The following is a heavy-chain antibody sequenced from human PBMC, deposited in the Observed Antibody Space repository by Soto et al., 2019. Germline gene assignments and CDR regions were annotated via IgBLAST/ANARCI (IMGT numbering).Heavy chain of an antibody. J-gene: IGHJ3*01. CDR1: GFSLTTSGRG. CDR2: FFWGDDK. Sequence: QITLKESGPTLVKPTQTLTLTCTFSGFSLTTSGRGVGWIRQPPGKALEWLALFFWGDDKRCSPYLKTTLTIGKDTSKNQVVLTMTNMGPEDIATYDWANRLGMMNAFDVWGQGPVVTVSS. CDR3: ANRLGMMNAFDV. V-gene: IGHV2-5*02. D-gene: IGHD3-16*01.